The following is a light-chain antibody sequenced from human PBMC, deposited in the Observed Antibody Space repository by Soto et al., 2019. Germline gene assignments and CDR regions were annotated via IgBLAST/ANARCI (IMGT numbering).Light chain of an antibody. Sequence: EIVMTQSPATLSVSPGERATLSCRASQSVSSNFAWYQQKPGQAPRLLIYRASTRATGIPARFSGSGSGTDFTLTISGLQSEDFAVYYCQQYGNSPWTFGQGTKVDIK. CDR2: RAS. CDR3: QQYGNSPWT. J-gene: IGKJ1*01. V-gene: IGKV3-15*01. CDR1: QSVSSN.